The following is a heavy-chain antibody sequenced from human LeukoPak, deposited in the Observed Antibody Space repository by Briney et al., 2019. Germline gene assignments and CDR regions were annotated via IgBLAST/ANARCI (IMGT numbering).Heavy chain of an antibody. CDR2: VKSVTEGGEI. J-gene: IGHJ3*02. V-gene: IGHV3-15*07. CDR3: TKNTGDFDI. CDR1: GFTFSHAW. Sequence: GGSLRLSCAASGFTFSHAWMNWVRQAPGKGLEWVGRVKSVTEGGEIDYAAPVKGRFTISRDDSKNTVYLQMDSLKTEDTAMYYCTKNTGDFDIWGQGTMVIVSS. D-gene: IGHD4-17*01.